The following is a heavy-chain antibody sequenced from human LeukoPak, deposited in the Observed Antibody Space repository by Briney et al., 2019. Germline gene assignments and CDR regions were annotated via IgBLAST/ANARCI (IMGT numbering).Heavy chain of an antibody. V-gene: IGHV3-9*01. CDR3: AKAGLRGYSYGSRFVY. Sequence: GGSLRLSCAASGFTFDDYAMHWVRQAPGKGLEWVSGISWNSGSIGYADSVKGRFTISRDNAKNSLYLQMNSLRAEDTALYYCAKAGLRGYSYGSRFVYWGQGTLVTVSS. J-gene: IGHJ4*02. CDR1: GFTFDDYA. CDR2: ISWNSGSI. D-gene: IGHD5-18*01.